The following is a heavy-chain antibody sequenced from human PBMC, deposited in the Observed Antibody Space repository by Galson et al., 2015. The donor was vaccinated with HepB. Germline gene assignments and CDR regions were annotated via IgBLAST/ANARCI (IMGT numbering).Heavy chain of an antibody. D-gene: IGHD3-3*01. CDR3: ARGITIFGVVIDGGWFDP. CDR2: IYSGGST. CDR1: GFTVSSNY. J-gene: IGHJ5*02. Sequence: SLRLSCAASGFTVSSNYMSWVRQAPGKGLEWVSVIYSGGSTYYADSVKGRFTISRDNSKNTLYLQMNSLRAEDTAVYYCARGITIFGVVIDGGWFDPWGQGTLVTVSS. V-gene: IGHV3-66*01.